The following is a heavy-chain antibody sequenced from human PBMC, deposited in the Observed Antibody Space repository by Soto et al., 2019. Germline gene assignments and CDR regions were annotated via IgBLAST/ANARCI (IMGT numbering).Heavy chain of an antibody. J-gene: IGHJ6*02. V-gene: IGHV3-30*18. CDR1: GFTFSSYG. CDR2: ISHDGSNK. Sequence: PGGSLRLSCAASGFTFSSYGMHWVRQAPGKGLEWVAVISHDGSNKYYADSVKGRFTISRDNSKNTLYLQMNSLRAEDTAVYYCAKDFYYYYGMDVWGQGTTVTVSS. CDR3: AKDFYYYYGMDV.